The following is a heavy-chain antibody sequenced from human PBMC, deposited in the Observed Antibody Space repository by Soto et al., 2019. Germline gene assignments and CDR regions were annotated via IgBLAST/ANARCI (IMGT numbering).Heavy chain of an antibody. V-gene: IGHV5-51*01. CDR2: IYPGDSDT. CDR1: GYSFTSYW. D-gene: IGHD4-4*01. CDR3: ARDLYSNYVESYYYGMDV. J-gene: IGHJ6*02. Sequence: PGESLKISCKGSGYSFTSYWICWVRQMPGKGLEWMGIIYPGDSDTRYSPSFQGQVTISADKSISTAYLQWSSLKASDTAMYYCARDLYSNYVESYYYGMDVWGQGTTVTVSS.